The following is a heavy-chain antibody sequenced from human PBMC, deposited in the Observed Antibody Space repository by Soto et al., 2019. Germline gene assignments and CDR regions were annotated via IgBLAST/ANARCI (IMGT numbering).Heavy chain of an antibody. CDR2: IIPIFGTA. CDR1: GGTFSSYA. J-gene: IGHJ6*02. CDR3: ARDEYSSSSLGNYYGMDV. Sequence: SVKVSCKASGGTFSSYAISWVRQAPGQGLEWMGGIIPIFGTANYAQKFQGRVTITADGSTSTAYMELSSLRSEDTAVYYCARDEYSSSSLGNYYGMDVWGQGTTVTVSS. V-gene: IGHV1-69*13. D-gene: IGHD6-6*01.